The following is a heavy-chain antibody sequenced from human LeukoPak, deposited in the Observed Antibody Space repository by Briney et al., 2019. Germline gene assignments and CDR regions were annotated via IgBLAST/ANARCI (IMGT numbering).Heavy chain of an antibody. CDR2: INPNSGGT. CDR3: ARGGSTDSIHSCGGNCYFLDY. J-gene: IGHJ4*02. Sequence: ASVKVSCKASGYTFTDYYKHWVRQAPGQGLEWMGWINPNSGGTNYAQKFQGRVTMTRDTSISTAYMELSRLGSDDTAVYYCARGGSTDSIHSCGGNCYFLDYWGQGTLVTVSS. CDR1: GYTFTDYY. D-gene: IGHD2-21*02. V-gene: IGHV1-2*02.